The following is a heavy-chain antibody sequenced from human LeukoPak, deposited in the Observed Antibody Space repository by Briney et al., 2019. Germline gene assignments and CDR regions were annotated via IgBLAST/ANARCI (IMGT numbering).Heavy chain of an antibody. CDR1: GFTFSSYA. Sequence: GGSLRLSCSASGFTFSSYAMHWVRQAPGKGLEYVSAISSNGGSTYYADSVKGRFTISRDNSKNTLYLQMSSLRAEDTVVYYWVKGYCSSTSCRFDPWGQGTLVTVSS. CDR3: VKGYCSSTSCRFDP. J-gene: IGHJ5*02. V-gene: IGHV3-64D*06. D-gene: IGHD2-2*01. CDR2: ISSNGGST.